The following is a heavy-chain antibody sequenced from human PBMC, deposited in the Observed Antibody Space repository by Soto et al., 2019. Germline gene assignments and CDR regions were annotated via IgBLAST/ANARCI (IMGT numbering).Heavy chain of an antibody. D-gene: IGHD6-19*01. J-gene: IGHJ4*02. Sequence: SETLSLTCTVSGGSISSGDYYWSWIRQPPGKGLEWIGYIYYSGSTYYNPSLKSRVTISVDTSKNQFSLKLSSVTAADTAVYYCARGDSSGWYYFDYWGQGTLVTVSS. CDR3: ARGDSSGWYYFDY. CDR1: GGSISSGDYY. V-gene: IGHV4-30-4*01. CDR2: IYYSGST.